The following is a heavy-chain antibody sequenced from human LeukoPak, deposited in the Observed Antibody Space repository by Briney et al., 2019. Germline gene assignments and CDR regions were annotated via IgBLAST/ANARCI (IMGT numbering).Heavy chain of an antibody. CDR1: GGSFSGYY. J-gene: IGHJ5*02. CDR3: ARHRAPTVIVWFDP. D-gene: IGHD2/OR15-2a*01. V-gene: IGHV4-34*01. CDR2: IYYSGST. Sequence: SETLSLTCAAYGGSFSGYYWSWIRQPPGKGLEWIGSIYYSGSTYYNPSLKSRVTISVDTSKSQFSLKLSSVTAADTAVYYCARHRAPTVIVWFDPWGQGTLVTVSS.